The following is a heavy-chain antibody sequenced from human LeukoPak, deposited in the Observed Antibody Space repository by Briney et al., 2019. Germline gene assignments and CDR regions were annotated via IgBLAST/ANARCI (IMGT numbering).Heavy chain of an antibody. CDR2: LSHTSSYT. CDR3: ARSSSGWEDFDY. CDR1: GFTFSDYY. D-gene: IGHD6-19*01. V-gene: IGHV3-11*03. J-gene: IGHJ4*02. Sequence: GGSLRLSCAASGFTFSDYYMHWIRQAPGKGLEWVSYLSHTSSYTNYADSVKGRFTISRDSAKNSLYLQMNSLRAEDTAVYYCARSSSGWEDFDYWGQGTLVTVSS.